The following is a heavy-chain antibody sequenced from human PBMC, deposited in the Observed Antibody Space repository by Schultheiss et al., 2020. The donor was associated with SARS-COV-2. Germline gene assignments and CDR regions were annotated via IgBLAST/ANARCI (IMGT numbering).Heavy chain of an antibody. V-gene: IGHV4-59*11. CDR3: ARDIVHEGSGRSDY. CDR2: IYYSGST. Sequence: SETLSLTCTVSGGSISSHYWGWIRQPPGKGLEWIGYIYYSGSTNYNPSLRSRVTISVDTSKNQFSLQLSSVTAADTAVYYCARDIVHEGSGRSDYWGQGTLVTVSS. J-gene: IGHJ4*02. D-gene: IGHD3-10*01. CDR1: GGSISSHY.